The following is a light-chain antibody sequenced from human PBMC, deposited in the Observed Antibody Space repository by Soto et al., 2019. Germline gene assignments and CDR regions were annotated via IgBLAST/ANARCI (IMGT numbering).Light chain of an antibody. V-gene: IGKV3-15*01. J-gene: IGKJ1*01. CDR3: QQYNNWPPWT. CDR1: QSVSSN. Sequence: EIVMTQSPATLSVSPGERATLSCRASQSVSSNLAWYQQKPGQAPRLLIYGASTRATGIPARFSGSGSGTEFALTISSLRSEHFAVYYCQQYNNWPPWTFGQGTKVEVK. CDR2: GAS.